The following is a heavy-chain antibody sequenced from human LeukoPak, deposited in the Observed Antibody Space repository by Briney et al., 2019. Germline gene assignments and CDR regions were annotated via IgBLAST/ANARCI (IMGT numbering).Heavy chain of an antibody. CDR3: AKRDWPYYFDY. J-gene: IGHJ4*02. Sequence: GGSLRLSCEASGLTLSTYWIHWVRQGPGKGLEWVSRINGDGSSTSYADSVKGRFRISRDNSKNTVYLQMNSLRADDTAVYYCAKRDWPYYFDYWGQGTLVAVSS. CDR2: INGDGSST. D-gene: IGHD3/OR15-3a*01. V-gene: IGHV3-74*01. CDR1: GLTLSTYW.